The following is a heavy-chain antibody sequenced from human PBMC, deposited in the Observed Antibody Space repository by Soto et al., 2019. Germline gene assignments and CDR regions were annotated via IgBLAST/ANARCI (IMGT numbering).Heavy chain of an antibody. CDR3: AKEVGGAVASPHWVVN. CDR1: GFTFSAYA. Sequence: EVQLLESGGGLVQPGGSVRLSCAASGFTFSAYAMSWVRQAAGKGLAWVSAINGGGDKTYYIDSVKGRFTISRDTSKKTLKLQLNNLRADDTAVYYCAKEVGGAVASPHWVVNCGQGTLVTVSS. J-gene: IGHJ4*02. V-gene: IGHV3-23*01. CDR2: INGGGDKT. D-gene: IGHD6-19*01.